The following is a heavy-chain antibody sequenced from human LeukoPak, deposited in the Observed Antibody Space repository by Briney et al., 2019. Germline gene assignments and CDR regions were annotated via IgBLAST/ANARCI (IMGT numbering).Heavy chain of an antibody. CDR1: GGSISSGGYS. Sequence: SQTLSLTCAVSGGSISSGGYSWSWIRQPPGKGLEWIGYIYHSGSTYYNPSLKSRVTISVGRSKNQFSLKLSSVTAADTAVYYCARARVTMIGFDPWGQGTLVTVSS. J-gene: IGHJ5*02. D-gene: IGHD3-22*01. CDR3: ARARVTMIGFDP. V-gene: IGHV4-30-2*01. CDR2: IYHSGST.